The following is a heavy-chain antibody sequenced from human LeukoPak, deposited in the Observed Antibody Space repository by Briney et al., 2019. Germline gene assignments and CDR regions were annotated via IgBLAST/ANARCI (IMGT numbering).Heavy chain of an antibody. CDR3: ANKLRGANNWFDP. D-gene: IGHD1-26*01. V-gene: IGHV1-18*01. J-gene: IGHJ5*02. CDR1: GYTFTNYG. Sequence: GASVKVSCKASGYTFTNYGISWVRQAPGQGLEWMGFISAKNGDTNYVQKFQGRVTMTTDTSTNTAYMEPSRLRSDDTAVYYCANKLRGANNWFDPWGQGTLVTVSS. CDR2: ISAKNGDT.